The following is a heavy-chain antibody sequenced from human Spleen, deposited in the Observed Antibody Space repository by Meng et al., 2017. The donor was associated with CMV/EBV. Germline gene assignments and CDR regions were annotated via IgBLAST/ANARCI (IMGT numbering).Heavy chain of an antibody. CDR3: ARVPGGYCSSTSCYTGGY. CDR2: ISGSGGST. J-gene: IGHJ4*02. Sequence: GGSLRLSCAASGFTFSIYEMNWVRQAPGKGLEWVSAISGSGGSTYYADSVKGRFTISRDNSKNTLYLQMNSLRAEDTAVYYCARVPGGYCSSTSCYTGGYWGQGTLVTVSS. V-gene: IGHV3-23*01. D-gene: IGHD2-2*02. CDR1: GFTFSIYE.